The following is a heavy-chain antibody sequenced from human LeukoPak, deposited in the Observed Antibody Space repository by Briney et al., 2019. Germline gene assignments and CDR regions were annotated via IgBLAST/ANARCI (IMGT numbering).Heavy chain of an antibody. CDR2: ISGSGVNT. CDR3: ARDTSFNYGAHAMDV. V-gene: IGHV3-23*01. CDR1: GFTFSLYS. Sequence: PGGSLRLSCAASGFTFSLYSMSWVRQAPGKGLEWVSGISGSGVNTYYADSVKGRFTISRDNSKNTLYLQLNSLRGEDTAIYYCARDTSFNYGAHAMDVWGQGTTVTVSS. J-gene: IGHJ6*02. D-gene: IGHD4/OR15-4a*01.